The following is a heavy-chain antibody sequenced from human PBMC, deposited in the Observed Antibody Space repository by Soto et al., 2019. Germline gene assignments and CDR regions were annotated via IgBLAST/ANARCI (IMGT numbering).Heavy chain of an antibody. CDR2: ISYEGSNK. J-gene: IGHJ6*02. CDR3: ARVSSSSWFYYGMDV. Sequence: GGSLRLSCAASGFTFSSYAMHWVRQAPGKGLEWVAVISYEGSNKYYADSVKGRFTISRDNSKNTLYLQMNSLRAEDTAVYYCARVSSSSWFYYGMDVWGQGTTVTVSS. CDR1: GFTFSSYA. D-gene: IGHD6-13*01. V-gene: IGHV3-30-3*01.